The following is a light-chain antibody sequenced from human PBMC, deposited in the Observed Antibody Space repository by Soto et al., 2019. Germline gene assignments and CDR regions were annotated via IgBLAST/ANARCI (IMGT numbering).Light chain of an antibody. Sequence: EIVLTQSPGTLSLSPGERATLSCRASPSVSSSYLAWYQQKPGQAPRLLMYGASSRATGIPDRFSGSGSGTDFTLTISRLEPEDVAVYYCQQYGSSLWTFGQGTKVEIK. V-gene: IGKV3-20*01. CDR1: PSVSSSY. CDR2: GAS. J-gene: IGKJ1*01. CDR3: QQYGSSLWT.